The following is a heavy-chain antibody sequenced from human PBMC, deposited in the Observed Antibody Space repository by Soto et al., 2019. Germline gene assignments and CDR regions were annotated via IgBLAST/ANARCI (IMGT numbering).Heavy chain of an antibody. Sequence: QVQLVQSGAEVKKPGASVKVSCKASGYTFNSYGISWVRQAPGQGLEWMGWISAYNGNKKYAQKLQGRVTMTTDTSTTTAYMELRGLRSNDTAVYYCAGDSPPVDYWGQGTLVTVSS. CDR3: AGDSPPVDY. J-gene: IGHJ4*02. CDR2: ISAYNGNK. CDR1: GYTFNSYG. V-gene: IGHV1-18*01.